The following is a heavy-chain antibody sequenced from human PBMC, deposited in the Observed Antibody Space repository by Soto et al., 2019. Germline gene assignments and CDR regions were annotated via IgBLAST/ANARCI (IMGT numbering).Heavy chain of an antibody. CDR1: GGTFSSYT. CDR3: ARVYCSSTSCYAKPLDY. D-gene: IGHD2-2*01. V-gene: IGHV1-69*02. Sequence: ASVKVSCKASGGTFSSYTISWVRQAPGQGLEWMGRIIPILGIANYAQKFQGTVTITADKSTSTAYMELSSLRSEDTAVYYCARVYCSSTSCYAKPLDYWGQGTLVTVSS. CDR2: IIPILGIA. J-gene: IGHJ4*02.